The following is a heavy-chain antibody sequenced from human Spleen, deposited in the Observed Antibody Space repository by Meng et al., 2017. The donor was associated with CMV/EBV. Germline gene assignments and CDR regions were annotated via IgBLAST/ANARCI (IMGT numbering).Heavy chain of an antibody. CDR1: GCSISSYY. D-gene: IGHD3-16*01. V-gene: IGHV4-4*07. J-gene: IGHJ5*02. CDR3: ARDFGAVWFDP. Sequence: GEVEEWAPGLGTPSGSLSLACTVSGCSISSYYWSWIRQPAGKGLEWIGRIYTSGSTNYNPSLKSRVTMSVDTSKNQFSLKLSSVTAADTAVYYCARDFGAVWFDPWGQGTLVTVSS. CDR2: IYTSGST.